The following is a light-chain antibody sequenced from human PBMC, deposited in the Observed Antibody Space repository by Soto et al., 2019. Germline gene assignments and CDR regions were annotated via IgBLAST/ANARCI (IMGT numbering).Light chain of an antibody. J-gene: IGLJ2*01. V-gene: IGLV1-40*01. CDR2: GNN. CDR3: QSYDSSLSGVV. Sequence: QYVLTQPPSVSGAPGQRVTISCTGSSSNIGAGYDVHWYQQLPGTAPKLLIYGNNNRPSGVPDRFSDSKSGTSASLAITGLQAEDEADYYCQSYDSSLSGVVFGGGTKLTVL. CDR1: SSNIGAGYD.